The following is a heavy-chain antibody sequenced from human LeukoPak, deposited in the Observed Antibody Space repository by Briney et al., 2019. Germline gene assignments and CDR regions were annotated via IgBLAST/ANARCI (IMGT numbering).Heavy chain of an antibody. CDR3: ARALDVVRFLEWSGSWFDP. CDR1: GGTFSSYA. J-gene: IGHJ5*02. Sequence: SVKVSCKASGGTFSSYAISWVRQAPGQGLEWMGGIIPIFGTANYAQKFQGRVTITTDESTSTAYMELSSLRSEDTAVYYCARALDVVRFLEWSGSWFDPWGQGTLVTVSS. D-gene: IGHD3-3*01. V-gene: IGHV1-69*05. CDR2: IIPIFGTA.